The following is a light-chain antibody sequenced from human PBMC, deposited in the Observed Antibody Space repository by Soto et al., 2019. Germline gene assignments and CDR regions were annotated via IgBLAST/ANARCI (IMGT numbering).Light chain of an antibody. CDR2: DAS. CDR1: QTISTW. Sequence: DIHVTQSPPTLSASVGDRVTITCRASQTISTWMAWYQQKPGKAPKLLVYDASTLQSGVASRFSGSGSGTEFTLIISGLQPDDSATYYCQQYTNTNNPWMFGQGTKVEI. CDR3: QQYTNTNNPWM. J-gene: IGKJ1*01. V-gene: IGKV1-5*01.